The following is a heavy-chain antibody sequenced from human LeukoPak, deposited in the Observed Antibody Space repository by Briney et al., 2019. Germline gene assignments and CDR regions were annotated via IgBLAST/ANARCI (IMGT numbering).Heavy chain of an antibody. V-gene: IGHV1-8*01. J-gene: IGHJ4*02. CDR3: ARAPSITGTTPPGY. Sequence: ASVKVSCMASGYTFTSYDISWVRQATGQGLEWMGWMNPNSGNTGYAQKFQGRVTMTRNTSISTAYMELSSLRSEDTAVYYCARAPSITGTTPPGYWGQGTLVTVSS. CDR1: GYTFTSYD. D-gene: IGHD1-7*01. CDR2: MNPNSGNT.